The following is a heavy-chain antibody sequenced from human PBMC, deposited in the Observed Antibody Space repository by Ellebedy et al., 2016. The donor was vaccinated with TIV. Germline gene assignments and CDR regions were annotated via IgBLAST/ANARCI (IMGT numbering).Heavy chain of an antibody. V-gene: IGHV1-2*02. CDR2: INPNNGGT. J-gene: IGHJ4*02. Sequence: AASVKVSCKVSGYIFTDYYIHWFRQAPGQEFEWMGWINPNNGGTTYAQKFQDRVTMTRDTTISTVYMDLSRLTSDDSAVYYCTRGPSGGYFDYWGQGTLVPVSS. CDR1: GYIFTDYY. D-gene: IGHD3-10*01. CDR3: TRGPSGGYFDY.